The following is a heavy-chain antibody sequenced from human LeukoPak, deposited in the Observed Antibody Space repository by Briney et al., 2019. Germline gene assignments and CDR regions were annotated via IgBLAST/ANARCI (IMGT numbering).Heavy chain of an antibody. CDR2: IDWDDDK. J-gene: IGHJ3*02. Sequence: SGPTLVNPTQTLTLTCTFSGFSLSTSGMCVSWIRQPPGKALEWLARIDWDDDKYYSTSLKTRLTISKDTSKNQVVLIMTNMDPVDTATYYCARTYYYDSSALAGAFDIWGQGTMVTVPS. CDR3: ARTYYYDSSALAGAFDI. V-gene: IGHV2-70*11. CDR1: GFSLSTSGMC. D-gene: IGHD3-22*01.